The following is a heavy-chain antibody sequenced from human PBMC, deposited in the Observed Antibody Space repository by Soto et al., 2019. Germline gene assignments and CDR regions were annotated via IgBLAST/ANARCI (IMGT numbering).Heavy chain of an antibody. V-gene: IGHV3-23*01. CDR3: AKGVLSFHYGMEV. J-gene: IGHJ6*02. D-gene: IGHD3-10*01. CDR2: ISSTAGRTS. Sequence: GGSLRLSCATSGFTFNTYPMTWVRQAPGKGLEWVSSISSTAGRTSSYADSVKGRFAISRDFSDNTVYLQMNNLRVDDTAVYFCAKGVLSFHYGMEVWGQGTTVT. CDR1: GFTFNTYP.